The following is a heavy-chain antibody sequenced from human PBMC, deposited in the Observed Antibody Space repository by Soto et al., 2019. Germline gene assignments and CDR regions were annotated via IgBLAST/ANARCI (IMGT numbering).Heavy chain of an antibody. CDR3: ARVSPIGSPDQVAFDI. Sequence: GASVKVSCKASGGTFSSYAISWVRQAPGQGLEWMGGIIPIFGTANYAQKFQGRVTITADESTSTAYMELSSLRSEDTAVYYCARVSPIGSPDQVAFDIWGQGTMVTVSS. CDR1: GGTFSSYA. D-gene: IGHD3-10*01. CDR2: IIPIFGTA. V-gene: IGHV1-69*13. J-gene: IGHJ3*02.